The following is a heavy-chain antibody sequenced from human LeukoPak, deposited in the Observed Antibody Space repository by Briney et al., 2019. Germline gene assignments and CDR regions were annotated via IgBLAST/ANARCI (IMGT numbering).Heavy chain of an antibody. V-gene: IGHV3-23*01. CDR3: AKSSGYSDYAWFDS. CDR1: GFTFNNYA. D-gene: IGHD4-17*01. CDR2: ISGSGGTA. Sequence: GGSLRLSCAASGFTFNNYAMNWVRQAPGKGLEWVSLISGSGGTAYYADSVKDRFTISRDKSKNTVFLQMNSLRDDDTALYFCAKSSGYSDYAWFDSWGQGTLATVSS. J-gene: IGHJ5*01.